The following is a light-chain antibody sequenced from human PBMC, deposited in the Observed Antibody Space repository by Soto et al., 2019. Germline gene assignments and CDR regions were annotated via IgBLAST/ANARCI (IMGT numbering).Light chain of an antibody. CDR2: GAS. CDR1: QSVTSSH. V-gene: IGKV3-20*01. CDR3: QQYGRSLWT. J-gene: IGKJ1*01. Sequence: EIVLTQSPGTLSLSPGERATLSCRASQSVTSSHLAWYQQKPGQAPRLLIYGASSRATGIPDRFSGSGSGTDFTLIISRLEPEDFAVYYCQQYGRSLWTFGQGTKVEIK.